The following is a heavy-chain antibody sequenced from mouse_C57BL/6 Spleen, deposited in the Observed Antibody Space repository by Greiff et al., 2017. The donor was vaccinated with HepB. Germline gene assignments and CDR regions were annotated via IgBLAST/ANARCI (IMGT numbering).Heavy chain of an antibody. V-gene: IGHV1-53*01. J-gene: IGHJ4*01. CDR2: INPSNGGT. Sequence: QVQLQQPGTELVKPGASVKLSCKASGYTFTSYWMHWVKQRPGQGLEWIGNINPSNGGTNYNEKFKSKATLTVDKASSTAYMQLSSLTSEDSAVYYCASGPGYFYAMDYWGQGTSVTVSS. CDR3: ASGPGYFYAMDY. CDR1: GYTFTSYW. D-gene: IGHD2-3*01.